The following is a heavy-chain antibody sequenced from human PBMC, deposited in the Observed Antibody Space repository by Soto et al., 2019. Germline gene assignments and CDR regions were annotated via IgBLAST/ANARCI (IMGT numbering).Heavy chain of an antibody. CDR2: INHSGST. D-gene: IGHD3-10*01. CDR1: GGFFSGYY. CDR3: ARVRLLWFGHHRPYYFDY. Sequence: PSETLSLTCAVYGGFFSGYYWSWIRQPPGKGLERIGEINHSGSTNYNPSLKSRVTISVDTSKNQFSLKLSSVTAADTAVYYCARVRLLWFGHHRPYYFDYWGQGTLVTVSS. J-gene: IGHJ4*02. V-gene: IGHV4-34*01.